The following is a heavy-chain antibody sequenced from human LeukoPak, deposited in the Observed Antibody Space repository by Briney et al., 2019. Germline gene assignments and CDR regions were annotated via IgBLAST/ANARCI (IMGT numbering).Heavy chain of an antibody. Sequence: QAGGSLRLSCAASGFTFDDYAMHWVRQAPGKGLEWVSGISWNSGSIGYADSVKGRFTISRDNAKNSLYLQMNSLRAEDTALYYCAKDGREGSGWYLDYWGQGTLVTVSS. D-gene: IGHD6-19*01. CDR3: AKDGREGSGWYLDY. V-gene: IGHV3-9*01. CDR1: GFTFDDYA. CDR2: ISWNSGSI. J-gene: IGHJ4*02.